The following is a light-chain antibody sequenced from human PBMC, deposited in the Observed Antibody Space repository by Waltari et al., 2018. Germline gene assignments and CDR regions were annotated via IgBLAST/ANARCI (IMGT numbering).Light chain of an antibody. CDR1: QRVSRSR. Sequence: FLTQPPDTLSLSPGERATLSCRASQRVSRSRLAWYQHKPGQAPRLLMYAASTRATGIPDRFSGSGSGTDFSLSISRVEPEDFAVYYCQQYSSSVMYTFGQGTKLEIK. J-gene: IGKJ2*01. V-gene: IGKV3-20*01. CDR2: AAS. CDR3: QQYSSSVMYT.